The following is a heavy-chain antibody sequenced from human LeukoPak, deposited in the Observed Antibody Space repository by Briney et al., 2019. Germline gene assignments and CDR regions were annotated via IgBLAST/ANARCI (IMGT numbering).Heavy chain of an antibody. CDR2: INPNSGGT. D-gene: IGHD1-14*01. CDR1: GYTFTGYY. V-gene: IGHV1-2*02. J-gene: IGHJ4*02. CDR3: ARVIRKKESYYFDY. Sequence: EASVKVSCKASGYTFTGYYMHWVRQAPGQGLEWMGWINPNSGGTNYAQKFQGRVTMTRDTSISTAYMELSRLRSDDTAVYYCARVIRKKESYYFDYWGQGTLVTVSS.